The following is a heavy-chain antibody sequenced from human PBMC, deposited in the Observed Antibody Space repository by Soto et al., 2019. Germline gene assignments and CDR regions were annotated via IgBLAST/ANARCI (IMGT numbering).Heavy chain of an antibody. J-gene: IGHJ6*02. Sequence: GKGLEWIGSIYYSGSTYYNPSLKSRVTISVDTSKNQFSLKLSSVTAADTALYYCARLNAGTTYYYYGMDVWGQGTTVT. V-gene: IGHV4-39*01. CDR3: ARLNAGTTYYYYGMDV. CDR2: IYYSGST. D-gene: IGHD1-7*01.